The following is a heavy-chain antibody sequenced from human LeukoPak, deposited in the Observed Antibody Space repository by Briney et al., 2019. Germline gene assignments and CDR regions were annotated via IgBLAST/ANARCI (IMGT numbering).Heavy chain of an antibody. CDR1: GFTFDDYA. CDR2: ISWNSGSI. V-gene: IGHV3-9*01. CDR3: AKAIGAAPNYYYGMDV. Sequence: GRSLRLSCAASGFTFDDYAMHWVRQAPGKGLEWVSGISWNSGSIGYADSVKGRFAISRDNAKNSVYLQMNSLRAEDTALYYCAKAIGAAPNYYYGMDVWGQGTTVTVSS. J-gene: IGHJ6*02. D-gene: IGHD2-15*01.